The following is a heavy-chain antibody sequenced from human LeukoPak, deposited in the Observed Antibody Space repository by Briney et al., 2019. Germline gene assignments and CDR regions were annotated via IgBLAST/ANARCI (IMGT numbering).Heavy chain of an antibody. V-gene: IGHV3-48*03. CDR1: GFTFSSYE. Sequence: HPGRSLRLSCAASGFTFSSYEMNWVRQAPGKGLEWVSYISSGSIIYYADSVKGRFTISRDNAKNSLYLQMNSLRAEDTAVYYCAREVLGYCSGGSCYAWDYWGQGTLVTVSS. J-gene: IGHJ4*02. D-gene: IGHD2-15*01. CDR2: ISSGSII. CDR3: AREVLGYCSGGSCYAWDY.